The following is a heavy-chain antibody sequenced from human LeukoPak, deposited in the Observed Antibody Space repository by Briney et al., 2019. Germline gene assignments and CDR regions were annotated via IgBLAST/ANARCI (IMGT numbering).Heavy chain of an antibody. V-gene: IGHV5-51*01. CDR2: IYPGDSDT. CDR3: ARPREYSTDVFYI. CDR1: GYSFTSYW. D-gene: IGHD6-6*01. Sequence: GESLKISCKGSGYSFTSYWIGWVRQMPGKGLEWVGIIYPGDSDTRYSPSFQGQVTISADKSISTAYLQWSSLKASDTAMYYWARPREYSTDVFYIWGQGTMVTVFS. J-gene: IGHJ3*02.